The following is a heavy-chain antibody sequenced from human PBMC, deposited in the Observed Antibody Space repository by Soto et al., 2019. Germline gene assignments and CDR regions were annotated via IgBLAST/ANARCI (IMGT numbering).Heavy chain of an antibody. D-gene: IGHD5-12*01. CDR3: ARNIVATLGWNY. CDR1: GGSISSYY. V-gene: IGHV4-59*01. CDR2: IYYSGST. Sequence: PSETLSLTCTVSGGSISSYYWSWIRQPPGKGLEWIGYIYYSGSTNYNPSLKSRVTISVDTSKNQFSLKLSSVTAADTAVYYCARNIVATLGWNYWGQGTLVTVSS. J-gene: IGHJ4*02.